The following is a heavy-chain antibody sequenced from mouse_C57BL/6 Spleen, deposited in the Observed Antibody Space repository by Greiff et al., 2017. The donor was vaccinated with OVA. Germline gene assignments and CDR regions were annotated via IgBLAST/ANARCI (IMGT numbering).Heavy chain of an antibody. J-gene: IGHJ2*01. CDR2: IHPNSGST. V-gene: IGHV1-64*01. CDR3: ARPPYDYDGGYYFDY. Sequence: VQLQQPGAELVKPGASVKLSCKASGYTFTSYWMHWVKQRPGQGLEWIGMIHPNSGSTNYNEKFKSKATLTVDKSSSTAYMQLSSLTSEDSAVYYCARPPYDYDGGYYFDYWGQGTTLTVSS. CDR1: GYTFTSYW. D-gene: IGHD2-4*01.